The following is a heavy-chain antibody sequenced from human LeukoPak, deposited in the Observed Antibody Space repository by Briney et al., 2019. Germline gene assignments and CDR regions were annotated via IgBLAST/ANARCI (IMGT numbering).Heavy chain of an antibody. CDR1: GGSISSSSYY. V-gene: IGHV4-39*01. CDR2: IYYSGST. D-gene: IGHD3-10*01. Sequence: PSETLSLTCTVSGGSISSSSYYWGWIRQPPGKGLEWIGSIYYSGSTYYNPSLKSRVTISVDTSKNQFSLKLSSVTAADTAVYYCARKGRRITMVRGVINFNDYWGQGTLVTVSS. J-gene: IGHJ4*02. CDR3: ARKGRRITMVRGVINFNDY.